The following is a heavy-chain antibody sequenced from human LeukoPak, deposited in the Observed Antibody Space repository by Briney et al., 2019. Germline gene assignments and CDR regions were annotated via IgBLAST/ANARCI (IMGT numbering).Heavy chain of an antibody. V-gene: IGHV3-23*01. D-gene: IGHD3-10*01. J-gene: IGHJ4*01. Sequence: GGSLRLSCAASEFTFSSYTMSWVRQAPGKGLEWVSAISAGGAGTYYADSVKGRFTISRDNAKNSLYLQMNSLRAGDTAVYYCARETRGESDYWGHGTLVTVSS. CDR1: EFTFSSYT. CDR2: ISAGGAGT. CDR3: ARETRGESDY.